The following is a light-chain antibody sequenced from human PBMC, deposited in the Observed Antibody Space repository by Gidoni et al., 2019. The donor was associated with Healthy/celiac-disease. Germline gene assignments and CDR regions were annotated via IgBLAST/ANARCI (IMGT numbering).Light chain of an antibody. J-gene: IGKJ5*01. CDR1: QSIGVW. CDR3: LQADSFPLT. CDR2: AAS. V-gene: IGKV1-12*01. Sequence: DIQMTQSPSSVSVSVGDSVTISCRASQSIGVWLALYQQRPGNASNLLIYAASILHRGVPYRFSGAGSGTHFTITISSLQHEDVGTYFCLQADSFPLTFGQGTRLEI.